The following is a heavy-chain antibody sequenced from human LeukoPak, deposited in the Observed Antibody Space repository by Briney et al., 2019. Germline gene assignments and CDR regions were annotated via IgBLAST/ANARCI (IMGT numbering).Heavy chain of an antibody. J-gene: IGHJ6*03. CDR1: GGSISSYY. D-gene: IGHD3-3*02. CDR3: ARAFYPGYYSYMAV. Sequence: PSETLSLTCAVYGGSISSYYWSWIRQPPGKGLEWIGYIYYSGSTNYNPSLKSRVTISVDTSKNQFSLKLSSVTAADTAVYYCARAFYPGYYSYMAVWGKGTTVTVSS. CDR2: IYYSGST. V-gene: IGHV4-59*01.